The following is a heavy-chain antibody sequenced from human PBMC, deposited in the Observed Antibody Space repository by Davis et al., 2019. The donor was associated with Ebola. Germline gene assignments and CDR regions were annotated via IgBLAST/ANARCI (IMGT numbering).Heavy chain of an antibody. J-gene: IGHJ5*02. CDR2: ISYDGSNK. V-gene: IGHV3-30*03. Sequence: GGSLRLSCAASGFTFSSYGMHWVRQAPGKGLEWVAVISYDGSNKYYADSVKGRFTISRDNSKNTLYLQMNSLRSEDTAVYYCARGPWELLINWFDPWGQGTLVTVSS. CDR3: ARGPWELLINWFDP. CDR1: GFTFSSYG. D-gene: IGHD1-26*01.